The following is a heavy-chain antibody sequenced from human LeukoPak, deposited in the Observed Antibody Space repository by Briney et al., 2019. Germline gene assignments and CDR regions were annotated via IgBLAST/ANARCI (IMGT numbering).Heavy chain of an antibody. CDR2: ILYDGSNK. J-gene: IGHJ4*02. V-gene: IGHV3-30*18. CDR3: AKGKQDDYSNYGRKNYYFDY. D-gene: IGHD4-11*01. CDR1: GFTFSSYS. Sequence: PGGSLRLSCAASGFTFSSYSMNWVRQAPGKGLEWVAVILYDGSNKYNADSVKGRFTVSRDNSKSTLYLQMNSLRPEDTAVYYCAKGKQDDYSNYGRKNYYFDYWGQGTLVTVSS.